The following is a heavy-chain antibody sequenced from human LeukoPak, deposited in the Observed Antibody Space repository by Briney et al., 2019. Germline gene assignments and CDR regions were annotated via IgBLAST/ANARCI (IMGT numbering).Heavy chain of an antibody. D-gene: IGHD4-17*01. CDR3: ARRRDDYGDYYDY. CDR1: GGSISTSNW. V-gene: IGHV4-4*02. Sequence: SETLSLTCAVSGGSISTSNWWSWVRQPPGKGLEWIGEIYHSGSTNYNPSLKSRVTISVDTSKNQFSLTLTSVTAADTAVYYCARRRDDYGDYYDYWGQGTLVTVSS. J-gene: IGHJ4*02. CDR2: IYHSGST.